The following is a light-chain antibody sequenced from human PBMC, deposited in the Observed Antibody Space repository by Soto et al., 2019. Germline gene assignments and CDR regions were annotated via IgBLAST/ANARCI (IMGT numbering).Light chain of an antibody. Sequence: DIQMTQFPSSLSASVGDRVTITCRASQTISTCLNWYQQKAGTAPKLHIYGPFDLESGIPSRFSGSGSGTYFTLTISSLQPEDFAIYYCQQCLTTPRTFGQGTRVEI. CDR1: QTISTC. J-gene: IGKJ1*01. CDR2: GPF. CDR3: QQCLTTPRT. V-gene: IGKV1-39*01.